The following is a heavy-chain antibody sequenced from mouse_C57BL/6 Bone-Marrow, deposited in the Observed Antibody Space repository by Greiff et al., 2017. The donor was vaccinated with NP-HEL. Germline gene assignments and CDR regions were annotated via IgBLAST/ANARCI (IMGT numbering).Heavy chain of an antibody. Sequence: QVQLQQPGTELVKPGASVKLSCKASGYTFTSYWMHWVKQRPGQGLEWIGNINPSNGGTNYNEKFKSKATLTVDKSSSTAYMQLSSLTSEDSSVYYCARSTRWLLPFAYWGQGTLVTVSA. CDR1: GYTFTSYW. D-gene: IGHD2-3*01. J-gene: IGHJ3*01. CDR3: ARSTRWLLPFAY. CDR2: INPSNGGT. V-gene: IGHV1-53*01.